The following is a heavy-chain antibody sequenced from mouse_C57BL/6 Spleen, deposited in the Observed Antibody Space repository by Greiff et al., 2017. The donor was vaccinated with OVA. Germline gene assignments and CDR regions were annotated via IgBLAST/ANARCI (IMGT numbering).Heavy chain of an antibody. CDR1: GFTFSNYW. V-gene: IGHV6-3*01. D-gene: IGHD1-1*01. Sequence: EVQRVESGGGLVQPGGSMKLSCVASGFTFSNYWMNWVRQSPEKGLEWVAQIRLKSDNYATHYAESVKGRFTISRDDSKSSVYLQMNNLRAEDTGIYYCTVNYGSPVAYWGQGTLVTVST. CDR3: TVNYGSPVAY. J-gene: IGHJ3*01. CDR2: IRLKSDNYAT.